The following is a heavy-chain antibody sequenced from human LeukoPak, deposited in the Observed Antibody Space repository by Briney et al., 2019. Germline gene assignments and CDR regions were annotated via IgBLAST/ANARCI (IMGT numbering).Heavy chain of an antibody. Sequence: SVKVSCKASGYTFTSYGISWVRQAPGQGLEWMGGIIPIFGTANYAQKFQGRVTITTDESTSTAYMELSSLRSEDTAVYYRARERGYYFDYWGQGTLVTVSS. D-gene: IGHD3-16*01. V-gene: IGHV1-69*05. CDR3: ARERGYYFDY. J-gene: IGHJ4*02. CDR1: GYTFTSYG. CDR2: IIPIFGTA.